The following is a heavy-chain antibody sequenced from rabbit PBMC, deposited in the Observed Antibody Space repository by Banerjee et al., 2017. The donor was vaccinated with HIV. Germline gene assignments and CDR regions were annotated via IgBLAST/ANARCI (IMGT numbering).Heavy chain of an antibody. D-gene: IGHD6-1*01. Sequence: QLVESGGGLVQPGGSLKLSCKASGFDFSSYYMSWVRQAPGKGLEWIGIIYGGSGSIDYASWVNGRFTISSDNAQNTVDLQMNSLTAADTATYFCASYYSDGYAGDAYATGGYYFNLWGQGTLVTVS. J-gene: IGHJ4*01. V-gene: IGHV1S7*01. CDR2: IYGGSGSI. CDR3: ASYYSDGYAGDAYATGGYYFNL. CDR1: GFDFSSYY.